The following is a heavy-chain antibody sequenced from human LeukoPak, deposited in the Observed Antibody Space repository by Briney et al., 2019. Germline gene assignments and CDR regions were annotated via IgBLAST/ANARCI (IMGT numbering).Heavy chain of an antibody. CDR1: GGSISSYY. J-gene: IGHJ5*02. CDR3: ARHAMTRSTYYYGSGSYYNYRWFDP. CDR2: IYYSGST. Sequence: PSETLSLTCTVSGGSISSYYWSWIRQPPGKGLEWIGYIYYSGSTNYNPSLKSRVTISVDTSKNQFSLKLSSVTAADTAVYYCARHAMTRSTYYYGSGSYYNYRWFDPWGQGTLVTVSS. V-gene: IGHV4-59*08. D-gene: IGHD3-10*01.